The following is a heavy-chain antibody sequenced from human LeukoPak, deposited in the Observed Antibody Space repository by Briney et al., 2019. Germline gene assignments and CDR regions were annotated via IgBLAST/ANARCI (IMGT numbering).Heavy chain of an antibody. CDR3: ARGSNIVVVVAANNWFDP. Sequence: SETLSLTSAVSGGSFSGYYWSWVRQPPGKGLEWIGEINHSGSANYNPSLKSRVTISVDTSKNQFSLKLSSVTAADTAVYYCARGSNIVVVVAANNWFDPWGQGTLVTVSS. J-gene: IGHJ5*02. V-gene: IGHV4-34*01. CDR1: GGSFSGYY. CDR2: INHSGSA. D-gene: IGHD2-15*01.